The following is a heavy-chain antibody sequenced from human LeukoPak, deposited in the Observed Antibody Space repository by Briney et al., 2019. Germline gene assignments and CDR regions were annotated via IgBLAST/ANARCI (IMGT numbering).Heavy chain of an antibody. CDR2: ISGSGGST. CDR1: GFTFSIYA. V-gene: IGHV3-23*01. CDR3: AKDNRRYCSSTSCSYFDY. D-gene: IGHD2-2*01. J-gene: IGHJ4*02. Sequence: PGGSLRLSCAASGFTFSIYAMSWVRQAPGKGLEWVSAISGSGGSTYYADSVKGRFTISRDNSKNTLYLQMNSLRAEDTAVYYCAKDNRRYCSSTSCSYFDYWGQGTLVTVSS.